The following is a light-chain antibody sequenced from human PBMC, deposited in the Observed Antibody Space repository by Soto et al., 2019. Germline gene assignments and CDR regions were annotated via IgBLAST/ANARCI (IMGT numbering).Light chain of an antibody. J-gene: IGKJ1*01. Sequence: DIQMTQSPSTLSASVGDRVTITCRASQSISSWLAWYQHKPGKAPKLLIYDASSLESGVPSRFSGSGSGTKFTLTVSSLQPDDFATYYCQQYNSWFGQGTKVEIK. V-gene: IGKV1-5*01. CDR2: DAS. CDR3: QQYNSW. CDR1: QSISSW.